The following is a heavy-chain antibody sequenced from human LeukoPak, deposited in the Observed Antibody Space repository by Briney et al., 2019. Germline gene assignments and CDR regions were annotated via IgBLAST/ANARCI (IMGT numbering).Heavy chain of an antibody. D-gene: IGHD4-17*01. CDR3: ARDYSTVTTFFDY. Sequence: QAGGSLRLSCAASGFTFSTFAMIWVRQPPGKGLEWVSYITGGSTTIYYADSVKGRFTTSRDNAKNSLYLQMNSLRAEDTAVYYCARDYSTVTTFFDYWGQGTLVTVSS. CDR2: ITGGSTTI. CDR1: GFTFSTFA. J-gene: IGHJ4*02. V-gene: IGHV3-48*01.